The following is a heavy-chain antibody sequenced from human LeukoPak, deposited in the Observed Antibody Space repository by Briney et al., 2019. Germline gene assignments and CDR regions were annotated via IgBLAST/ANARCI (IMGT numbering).Heavy chain of an antibody. D-gene: IGHD6-6*01. CDR3: AGGASEYSSSGDFAC. V-gene: IGHV3-48*01. CDR1: GFTFSTYS. J-gene: IGHJ4*02. CDR2: ISSSSSTI. Sequence: PGGSLRLSCAASGFTFSTYSMNWVRQAPGKGLERVSYISSSSSTIYYADSVKGRFTISRDNAKNSLYLQMNSLSADDTAVYYCAGGASEYSSSGDFACWGQGTLVTVSS.